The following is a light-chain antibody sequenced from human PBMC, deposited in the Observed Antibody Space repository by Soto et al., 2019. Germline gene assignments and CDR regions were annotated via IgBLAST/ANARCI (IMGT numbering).Light chain of an antibody. CDR1: QSFSSN. CDR2: GTS. CDR3: MQGIHWPWT. Sequence: ELVMTQSPATLSVSPWERATLPCRASQSFSSNVAWYQQKPGQAPRLLIYGTSTRVTGIPARFSGSGSGTEFTLTISSLQSEDFAVYYCMQGIHWPWTFGQGTEVDIK. J-gene: IGKJ1*01. V-gene: IGKV3-15*01.